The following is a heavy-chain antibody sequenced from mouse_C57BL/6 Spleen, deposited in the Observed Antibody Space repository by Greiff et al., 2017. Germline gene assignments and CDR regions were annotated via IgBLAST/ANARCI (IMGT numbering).Heavy chain of an antibody. CDR2: IDPETGGT. CDR1: GYTFTDYE. V-gene: IGHV1-15*01. CDR3: TSHYYGSMPFAY. J-gene: IGHJ3*01. D-gene: IGHD1-1*01. Sequence: QVQLQQSGAELVRPGASVTLSCKASGYTFTDYEMHWVKQTPVHGLEWIGAIDPETGGTAYNQKFKGKAILTADKSSSTAYMELRSLTSEDSAVYYCTSHYYGSMPFAYWGQGTLVTVSA.